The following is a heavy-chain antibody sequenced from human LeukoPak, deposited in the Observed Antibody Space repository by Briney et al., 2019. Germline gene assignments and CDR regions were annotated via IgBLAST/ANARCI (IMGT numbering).Heavy chain of an antibody. Sequence: PSGSLTLSCSASGFSFSSNAMHWVRQAPGKGLEYVSGISSNGGSTYYTDSVKGRINISRDNSKNALYLQMSSLRAEDTAVYYCASTYYYDSSGYYPFDYWGQGTLVSVSS. CDR1: GFSFSSNA. CDR3: ASTYYYDSSGYYPFDY. CDR2: ISSNGGST. J-gene: IGHJ4*02. V-gene: IGHV3-64D*09. D-gene: IGHD3-22*01.